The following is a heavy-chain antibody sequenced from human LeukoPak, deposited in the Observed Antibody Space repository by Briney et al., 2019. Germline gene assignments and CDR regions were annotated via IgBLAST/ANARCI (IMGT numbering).Heavy chain of an antibody. CDR1: GGSISSYY. Sequence: SETLSLTCTVSGGSISSYYWSWIRQPPGKGLEWIGYMYNSESTNYNSSLKSRVTISIDTSKNQFSLKLSSVTAADTAVYYCARVPHFGDYGWFDPWGQGTLVTVSS. J-gene: IGHJ5*02. CDR3: ARVPHFGDYGWFDP. CDR2: MYNSEST. V-gene: IGHV4-59*01. D-gene: IGHD4-17*01.